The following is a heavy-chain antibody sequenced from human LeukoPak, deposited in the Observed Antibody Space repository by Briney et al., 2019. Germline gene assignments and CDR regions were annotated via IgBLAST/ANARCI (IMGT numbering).Heavy chain of an antibody. D-gene: IGHD6-6*01. CDR3: ARGGGAARFND. V-gene: IGHV1-8*03. CDR1: GGTFSSYA. Sequence: ASVKVSCKASGGTFSSYAINWVRQATGQGLEWMGWMNPNSGNTGYAQKFQGRVTITRNTSISTAYMELSSLRSEDTAVYYCARGGGAARFNDWGQGTLVTVSS. CDR2: MNPNSGNT. J-gene: IGHJ4*02.